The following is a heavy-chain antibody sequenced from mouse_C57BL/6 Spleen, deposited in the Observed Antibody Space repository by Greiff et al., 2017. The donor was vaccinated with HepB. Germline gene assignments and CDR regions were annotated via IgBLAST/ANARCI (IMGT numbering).Heavy chain of an antibody. J-gene: IGHJ1*03. Sequence: EVQVVESGGGLVQPGGSLKLSCAASGFTFSDYGMAWVRQAPRKGPEWVAFISNLAYSIYYADTVTGRFTISRENAKNTLYLEMSSLRSEDTAMYYCARRPPDYYGSSYWYFDVWGTGTTVTVSS. V-gene: IGHV5-15*04. CDR1: GFTFSDYG. CDR2: ISNLAYSI. CDR3: ARRPPDYYGSSYWYFDV. D-gene: IGHD1-1*01.